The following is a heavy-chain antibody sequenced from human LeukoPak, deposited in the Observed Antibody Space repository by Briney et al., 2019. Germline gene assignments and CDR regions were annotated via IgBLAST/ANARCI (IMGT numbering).Heavy chain of an antibody. CDR3: ARSWLTGDCGY. D-gene: IGHD7-27*01. V-gene: IGHV3-21*01. J-gene: IGHJ4*02. CDR2: ISSSSSYI. Sequence: GSLRLSCAASGFTFSSYSMNWVRQAPGKGLEWVSSISSSSSYIYYADSVKGRFTISRDNAKNALYLQMNSLRAEDTAVYYCARSWLTGDCGYWGQGTLVTASS. CDR1: GFTFSSYS.